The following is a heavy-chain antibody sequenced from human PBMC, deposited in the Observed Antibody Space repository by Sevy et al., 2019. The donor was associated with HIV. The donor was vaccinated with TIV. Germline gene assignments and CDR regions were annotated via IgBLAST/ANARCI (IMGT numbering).Heavy chain of an antibody. J-gene: IGHJ4*02. CDR1: GFTFSSYA. V-gene: IGHV3-30-3*01. D-gene: IGHD2-2*01. CDR2: ISYDGSNK. CDR3: ARDGRPRGDFCSSTSCLIPSYFDY. Sequence: GGSLRLSCAASGFTFSSYAMHWVRQAPGKGLEWVAVISYDGSNKYYADSVKGRFTISRDNSKNTLYLQMNSRRAEDTAVYYCARDGRPRGDFCSSTSCLIPSYFDYWGQGTLVTVSS.